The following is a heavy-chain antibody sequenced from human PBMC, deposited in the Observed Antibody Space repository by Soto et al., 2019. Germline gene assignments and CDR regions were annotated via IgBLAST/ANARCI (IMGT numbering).Heavy chain of an antibody. CDR3: ARGGLASAGWWFDP. D-gene: IGHD6-13*01. Sequence: ETLSLTCAVSGYSISSGYYWGWIRQPPGKGLEWIGSVFHSGSTYYNPSLKSRVTISLDTSKNQFSLKLTSVIAADTAVYYCARGGLASAGWWFDPWGQGTLVTVS. CDR1: GYSISSGYY. V-gene: IGHV4-38-2*01. J-gene: IGHJ5*02. CDR2: VFHSGST.